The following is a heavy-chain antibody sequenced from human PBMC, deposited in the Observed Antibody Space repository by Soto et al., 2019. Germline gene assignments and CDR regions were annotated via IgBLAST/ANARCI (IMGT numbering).Heavy chain of an antibody. D-gene: IGHD2-15*01. CDR1: GYTFTGYY. V-gene: IGHV1-2*02. J-gene: IGHJ5*02. CDR2: INPNSGGT. Sequence: ASVKVSCKASGYTFTGYYMHWVRQAPGQGLEWMGWINPNSGGTNYAKKFQGRVSMTRDTSISTAYMELSRLRSDDTAVYYCARGGHCSGGSCYHNWFDPWGQGTLVTVSS. CDR3: ARGGHCSGGSCYHNWFDP.